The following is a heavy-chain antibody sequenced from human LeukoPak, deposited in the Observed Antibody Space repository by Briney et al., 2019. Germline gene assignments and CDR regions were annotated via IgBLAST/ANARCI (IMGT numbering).Heavy chain of an antibody. CDR1: GYTFTGKY. J-gene: IGHJ4*02. V-gene: IGHV1-2*02. Sequence: ASAKVSCKASGYTFTGKYIYWVRQAPGQGLEWMGWINPKGGGTNYAQKFQGRVTMTRDTSISTAYMELTRLGIDDTAVYYCVGDSGIAASGAFGYWGQGTLVTVSS. D-gene: IGHD6-13*01. CDR3: VGDSGIAASGAFGY. CDR2: INPKGGGT.